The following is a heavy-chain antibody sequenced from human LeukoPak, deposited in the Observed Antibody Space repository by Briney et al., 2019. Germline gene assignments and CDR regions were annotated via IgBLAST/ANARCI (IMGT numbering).Heavy chain of an antibody. D-gene: IGHD3-16*01. CDR1: RYTFIRYA. CDR3: ARDDNDDDFDY. Sequence: GASVKVSCKASRYTFIRYAINWLRQVPGQGLEWMGWINMYTANPAYAQGFTERFVFSLDTSVSTAYLEISNLKAEDTAVYYCARDDNDDDFDYWGQGTLVTVSS. J-gene: IGHJ4*02. CDR2: INMYTANP. V-gene: IGHV7-4-1*02.